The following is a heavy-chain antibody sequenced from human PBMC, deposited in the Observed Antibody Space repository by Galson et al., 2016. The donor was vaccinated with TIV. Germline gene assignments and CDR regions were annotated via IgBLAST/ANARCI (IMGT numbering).Heavy chain of an antibody. CDR1: GGTCGSCV. Sequence: SVKVSCMACGGTCGSCVVRWGWQVPGHVLECGGVCIPLFGEAHYAQKFQGRVTIGADESTSTVYMELRSLRSGDTAVYYCAKCRNTAMDTYYYYYGLDVWDTRTTVT. CDR3: AKCRNTAMDTYYYYYGLDV. J-gene: IGHJ6*04. D-gene: IGHD5-18*01. V-gene: IGHV1-69*01. CDR2: CIPLFGEA.